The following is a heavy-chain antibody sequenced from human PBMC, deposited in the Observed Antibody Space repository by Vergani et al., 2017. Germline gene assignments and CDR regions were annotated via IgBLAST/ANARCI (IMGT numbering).Heavy chain of an antibody. J-gene: IGHJ4*02. CDR2: ISYDGSNK. D-gene: IGHD6-13*01. Sequence: VELLESGGGVVQPGRSLRLSCAASGFTFSSYAMHWVRQAPGKGLEWVAVISYDGSNKYYADSVKGRFTISRDNSKNTLYLQMNSLRAEDTAVYYCARDRGSSWYYFDYWGQGTLVTVSS. CDR3: ARDRGSSWYYFDY. CDR1: GFTFSSYA. V-gene: IGHV3-30-3*01.